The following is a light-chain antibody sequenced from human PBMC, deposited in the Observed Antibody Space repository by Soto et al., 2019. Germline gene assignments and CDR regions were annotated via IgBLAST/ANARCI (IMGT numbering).Light chain of an antibody. Sequence: DIQMTQSPSALSASIGDRITITCRASQSINTWLAWYQQKPGKAPKLLIYAASTLESGVPSRFSGSGSGTEFTLTITSLQPDDFATYYCHQYYSYPLTFGGGTKVDIK. CDR2: AAS. CDR3: HQYYSYPLT. J-gene: IGKJ4*01. CDR1: QSINTW. V-gene: IGKV1-5*03.